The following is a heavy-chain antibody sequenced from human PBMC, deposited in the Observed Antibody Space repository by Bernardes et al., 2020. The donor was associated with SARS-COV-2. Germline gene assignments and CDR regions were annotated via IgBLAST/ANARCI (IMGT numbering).Heavy chain of an antibody. CDR1: GFTVSSNY. D-gene: IGHD3-16*01. J-gene: IGHJ4*02. V-gene: IGHV3-66*02. CDR2: IYRGGST. Sequence: GGSLRLSRAASGFTVSSNYMGWVRQAPGKGLEWVSVIYRGGSTYYADSVKGRFSISGDNSKNTLFLQMNSLRVEDTAVYYCASRMATSWGFDYWGQGTLVTVSS. CDR3: ASRMATSWGFDY.